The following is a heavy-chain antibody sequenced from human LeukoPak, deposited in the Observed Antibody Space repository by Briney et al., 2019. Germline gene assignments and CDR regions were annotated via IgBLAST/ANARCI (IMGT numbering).Heavy chain of an antibody. CDR3: ARDQKKGVFGVVIIRAFDI. J-gene: IGHJ3*02. Sequence: GGSLRLSCAASGFAFSNFAMHWVRQAPGKGLEWVANIKQDGSETYYVDSVKGRFTISRDNAKSSLYLQMNSLRAEDTAVYYCARDQKKGVFGVVIIRAFDIWGQGTMVTVSS. D-gene: IGHD3-3*01. CDR2: IKQDGSET. V-gene: IGHV3-7*01. CDR1: GFAFSNFA.